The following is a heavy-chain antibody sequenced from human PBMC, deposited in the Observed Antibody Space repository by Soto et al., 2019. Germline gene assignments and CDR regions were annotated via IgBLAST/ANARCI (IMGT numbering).Heavy chain of an antibody. CDR3: VGMFSGRYNHGFYY. D-gene: IGHD5-18*01. CDR1: GVSPSTSSYY. J-gene: IGHJ6*01. Sequence: ETLCVRYSGSGVSPSTSSYYGGLILLAPGKGLEWIGSIFYSGSTYYNPSLKSRVTISVDTSKNQFSLKLSSVTAADTAMYYCVGMFSGRYNHGFYY. V-gene: IGHV4-39*01. CDR2: IFYSGST.